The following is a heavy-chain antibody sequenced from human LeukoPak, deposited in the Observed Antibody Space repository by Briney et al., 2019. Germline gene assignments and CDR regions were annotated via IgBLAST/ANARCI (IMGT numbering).Heavy chain of an antibody. D-gene: IGHD3-22*01. J-gene: IGHJ4*02. Sequence: GGSLRLSCAASGFTFSSYAMHWVRQAPGKGLEWVAVISYDGSNKYYADSVKGRFTISRDNSKNTLYLQMNSLGAEDTAVYYCAKGTYYYDSSGYYYDQYYFDYWGQGTLVTVSS. CDR2: ISYDGSNK. CDR3: AKGTYYYDSSGYYYDQYYFDY. V-gene: IGHV3-30-3*01. CDR1: GFTFSSYA.